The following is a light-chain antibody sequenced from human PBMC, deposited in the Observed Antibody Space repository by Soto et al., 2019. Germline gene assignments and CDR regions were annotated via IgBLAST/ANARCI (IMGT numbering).Light chain of an antibody. J-gene: IGKJ2*02. V-gene: IGKV3-20*01. CDR3: QQYGSSFLCT. CDR1: QSVSSSY. CDR2: GAS. Sequence: EIVLTQSPGTLSLSPGERATLSCRASQSVSSSYLAWYQQKPGQAPRLLIYGASSRATGIPDRFSGSGSGTDFTLTISRLEPEDFAVYYCQQYGSSFLCTFGQGTKLEIK.